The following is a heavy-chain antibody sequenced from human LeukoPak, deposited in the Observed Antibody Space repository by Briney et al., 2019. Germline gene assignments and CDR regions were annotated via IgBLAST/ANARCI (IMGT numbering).Heavy chain of an antibody. J-gene: IGHJ4*02. CDR2: ISTDNGNT. Sequence: ASVKVSCKASGYSLTRYGINWVRQAPGQGLEWMGWISTDNGNTDYAQNLQGRVTMTTDTSTSTAYMELRSLRSDDTAVYYCARGYSYGYGPLDYWGQGTLVTVSS. CDR3: ARGYSYGYGPLDY. CDR1: GYSLTRYG. D-gene: IGHD5-18*01. V-gene: IGHV1-18*01.